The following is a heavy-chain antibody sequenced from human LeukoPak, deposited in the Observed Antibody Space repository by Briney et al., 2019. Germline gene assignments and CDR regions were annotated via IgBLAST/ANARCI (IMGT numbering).Heavy chain of an antibody. CDR3: ATYYYDSSGYYRAGYYFDY. V-gene: IGHV1-69*04. J-gene: IGHJ4*02. CDR1: GGTFSSYA. Sequence: ASVKASCKASGGTFSSYAISWVRQAPGQGLEWMGRIIPIFGIANYAQKFQGRVTITADKSTSTAYMELSSLRSEDTAVYYCATYYYDSSGYYRAGYYFDYWGQGTLVTVSS. CDR2: IIPIFGIA. D-gene: IGHD3-22*01.